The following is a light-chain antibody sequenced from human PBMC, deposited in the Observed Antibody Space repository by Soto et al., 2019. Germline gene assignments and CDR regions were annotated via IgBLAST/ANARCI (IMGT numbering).Light chain of an antibody. V-gene: IGKV3-15*01. CDR1: QSVSSD. J-gene: IGKJ1*01. CDR2: GAS. Sequence: EIVMTQSPATLSVSPGERATLSCRASQSVSSDLAWYHQTPGQAPRLLIYGASTRATGIPARFSGSGSGTEFTLTINSLQSEDFAVYYCQQYNNWPRTFGQGTKVEIK. CDR3: QQYNNWPRT.